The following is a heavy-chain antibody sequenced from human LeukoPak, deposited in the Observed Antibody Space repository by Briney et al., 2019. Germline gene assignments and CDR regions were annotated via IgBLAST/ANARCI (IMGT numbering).Heavy chain of an antibody. J-gene: IGHJ6*03. V-gene: IGHV1-69*13. D-gene: IGHD3-22*01. CDR1: GGTFSSYA. CDR2: IIPIFGTA. CDR3: ASNYYDSSGGPFKYYYYMDV. Sequence: SVKVSCKASGGTFSSYAISWVRQAPGQGLEWMGGIIPIFGTANYAQKFQGRVTITADESTSTAYMELSSLRSEDTAVYYCASNYYDSSGGPFKYYYYMDVWGKGTTVTVSS.